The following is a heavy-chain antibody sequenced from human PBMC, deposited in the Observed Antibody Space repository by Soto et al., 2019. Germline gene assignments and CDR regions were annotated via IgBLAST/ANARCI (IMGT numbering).Heavy chain of an antibody. V-gene: IGHV1-18*01. CDR3: ARGVGSGSYYNQYNWFAP. CDR1: GYTFTNYG. Sequence: QVQLVQSGGEVKKPGASVKVSCKASGYTFTNYGISWVRQAPGQGLEWMGWINVYNGNTKYAQKVQGRVTMTTDTSTRTAYMELRSLRSDDTAAYYCARGVGSGSYYNQYNWFAPWGQGTLVTVCS. D-gene: IGHD3-10*01. J-gene: IGHJ5*02. CDR2: INVYNGNT.